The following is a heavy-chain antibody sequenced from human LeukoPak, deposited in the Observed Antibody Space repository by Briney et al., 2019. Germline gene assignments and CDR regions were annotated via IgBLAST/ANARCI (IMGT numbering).Heavy chain of an antibody. CDR3: AKDTHGSGPTFDY. V-gene: IGHV3-7*03. CDR2: IKTDGSET. D-gene: IGHD3-10*01. Sequence: GGSLRLSCAASGFNFRDHWMDWVRQAPGKGLEWVGHIKTDGSETYYLDSLRGRFSISRDNTNNALYLQMNGLRAEDTAVYYCAKDTHGSGPTFDYWGQGTLVTVSS. J-gene: IGHJ4*02. CDR1: GFNFRDHW.